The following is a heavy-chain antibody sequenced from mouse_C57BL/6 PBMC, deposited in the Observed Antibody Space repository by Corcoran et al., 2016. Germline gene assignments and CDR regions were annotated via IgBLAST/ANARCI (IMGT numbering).Heavy chain of an antibody. CDR3: ARSFYYRHAMDY. Sequence: QVTLKESGPGILQSSQTLSLTCSFSGFSLSTSGMGVSWIRQPSGKGLEWLAHIYWDDDKRYNPSLKSRLTISKDTSRNQVFLKITSVDTADTATYYCARSFYYRHAMDYWGQGTSVTVSS. CDR1: GFSLSTSGMG. D-gene: IGHD2-1*01. CDR2: IYWDDDK. J-gene: IGHJ4*01. V-gene: IGHV8-12*01.